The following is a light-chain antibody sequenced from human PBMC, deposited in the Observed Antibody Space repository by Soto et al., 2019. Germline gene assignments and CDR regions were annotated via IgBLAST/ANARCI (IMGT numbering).Light chain of an antibody. CDR3: QQYNNWPPYT. CDR2: GAS. Sequence: EIVMTQSPATLYVSPGERATLSCRASQSVSSNLAWYQQKPGQAPRLLIYGASTRATGIPARFRGSRSGTEFPLTINSLQSEDFAVYYWQQYNNWPPYTFGQGTKLELK. CDR1: QSVSSN. V-gene: IGKV3-15*01. J-gene: IGKJ2*01.